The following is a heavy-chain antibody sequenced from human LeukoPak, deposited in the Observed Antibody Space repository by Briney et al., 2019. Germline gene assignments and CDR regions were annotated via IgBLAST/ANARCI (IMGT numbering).Heavy chain of an antibody. CDR2: ISSSGSHI. J-gene: IGHJ3*02. CDR1: GFNFKNYF. V-gene: IGHV3-21*05. Sequence: PGGSLRLSCAASGFNFKNYFMNWVRQAPGKGLEWLSYISSSGSHISYADSVKGRFTISRDNANNLLFLQMNSLAVDDTAVYFCGRERLLVNCAFDIWGQGTMISVSS. CDR3: GRERLLVNCAFDI. D-gene: IGHD2-21*01.